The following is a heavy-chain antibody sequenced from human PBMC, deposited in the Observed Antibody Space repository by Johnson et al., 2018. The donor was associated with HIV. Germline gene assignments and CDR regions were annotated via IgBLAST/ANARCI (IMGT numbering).Heavy chain of an antibody. V-gene: IGHV3-NL1*01. Sequence: QVQLVESGGGLIQPGGSLRLSCETSGFTFSSYDMHWVRQAPGKGLEWVSFISGSEDDTYYADSVKGRFTISRDTSKTTLYLQMNSLRDEDTAVYYCANSLLLDAFNIWGQGTMVTVSS. CDR3: ANSLLLDAFNI. J-gene: IGHJ3*02. CDR2: ISGSEDDT. CDR1: GFTFSSYD.